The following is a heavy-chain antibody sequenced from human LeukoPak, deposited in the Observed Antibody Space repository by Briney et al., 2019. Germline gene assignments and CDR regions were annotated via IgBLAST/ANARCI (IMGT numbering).Heavy chain of an antibody. Sequence: ASVKVSCKASGYTFTSYYIHWVRQAPGQGLEWMGIIYPGGGSTNSAQKFQGRVTITRSTSISTAYMELSSLRFEDTAVYFCTRSVRNGHFDYWGQGTLVTVSS. CDR2: IYPGGGST. V-gene: IGHV1-46*01. J-gene: IGHJ4*02. CDR1: GYTFTSYY. D-gene: IGHD2-8*01. CDR3: TRSVRNGHFDY.